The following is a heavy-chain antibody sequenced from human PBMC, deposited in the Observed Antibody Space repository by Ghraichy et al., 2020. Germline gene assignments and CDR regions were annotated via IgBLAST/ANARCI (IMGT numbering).Heavy chain of an antibody. D-gene: IGHD4-23*01. CDR2: IIPIFGTA. J-gene: IGHJ6*02. Sequence: SVKVSCKASGGTFSSYAISWVRQAPGQGLEWMGGIIPIFGTANYAQKFQGRVTITADESTSTAYMELSSLRSEDTAVYYCARMGNSPRWGYYYYGMDVWGQGTTVTVSS. CDR3: ARMGNSPRWGYYYYGMDV. CDR1: GGTFSSYA. V-gene: IGHV1-69*13.